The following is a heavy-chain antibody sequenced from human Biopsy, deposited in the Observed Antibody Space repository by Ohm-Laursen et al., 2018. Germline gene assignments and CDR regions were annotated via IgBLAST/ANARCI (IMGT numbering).Heavy chain of an antibody. CDR3: AKDRRAVAGYDAFDI. CDR2: ITGSGGST. Sequence: SLRLSCAASGFTFSSYAMNWVRQAPGKGLEWVSGITGSGGSTYYTDSVKGRFTISRDNSKNTLYLQMNSLRAEDTALYYCAKDRRAVAGYDAFDIWGQGTMVTVSS. V-gene: IGHV3-23*01. D-gene: IGHD6-19*01. J-gene: IGHJ3*02. CDR1: GFTFSSYA.